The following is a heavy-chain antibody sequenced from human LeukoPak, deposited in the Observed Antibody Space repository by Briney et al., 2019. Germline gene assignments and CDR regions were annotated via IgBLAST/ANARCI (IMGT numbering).Heavy chain of an antibody. CDR2: VNSDGTGT. CDR1: GFTFSSYW. J-gene: IGHJ6*03. CDR3: IRTLIVATSPYMDV. D-gene: IGHD5-12*01. V-gene: IGHV3-74*01. Sequence: GGSLRLSCAASGFTFSSYWMHWVRQAPGKGLVWVSRVNSDGTGTTYADSVEGRFTISRDNAKNTVYLQMNSLRAEDTAIYYCIRTLIVATSPYMDVWGKGTTVTVPS.